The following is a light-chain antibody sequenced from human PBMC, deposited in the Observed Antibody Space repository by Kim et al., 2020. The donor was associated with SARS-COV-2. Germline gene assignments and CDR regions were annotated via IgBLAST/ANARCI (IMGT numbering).Light chain of an antibody. J-gene: IGKJ1*01. V-gene: IGKV3-20*01. CDR3: QQYGSSPRT. CDR1: QSVSSSY. CDR2: GAS. Sequence: SPGERATLSSRASQSVSSSYLAWYQQKPGQAPRLLIYGASSRATGIPDRFSGSGSGTDFTLTISRLEPEDFAVYYCQQYGSSPRTFSQGTKVDIK.